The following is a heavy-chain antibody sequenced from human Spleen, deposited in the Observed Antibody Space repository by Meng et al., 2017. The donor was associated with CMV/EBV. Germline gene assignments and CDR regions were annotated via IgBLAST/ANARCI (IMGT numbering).Heavy chain of an antibody. J-gene: IGHJ4*02. V-gene: IGHV6-1*01. CDR3: ARALDNGFWYDGFDY. CDR1: GASVSSNSAA. D-gene: IGHD1-1*01. CDR2: TYYRSKWYH. Sequence: SETLSLTCAISGASVSSNSAAWNWIRQSPSRGLEWLGRTYYRSKWYHDYAPSVKSRMSINPDTSKNQFSLQLISVTPEDTAVYYCARALDNGFWYDGFDYWGQGTLVTVSS.